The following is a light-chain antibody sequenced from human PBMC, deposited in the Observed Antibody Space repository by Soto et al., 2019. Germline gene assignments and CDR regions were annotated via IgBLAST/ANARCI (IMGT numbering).Light chain of an antibody. CDR2: GAS. CDR1: QSVSSSY. J-gene: IGKJ4*01. Sequence: EIILTQSPGTLSLSPGERATLSCRASQSVSSSYLAWYQQQPGQAPRLLIYGASSRATGIPDRFSGSGSGTDFTLTISRLEPEDFAVYYCQQYGSPPLTFGGGTKVEIK. V-gene: IGKV3-20*01. CDR3: QQYGSPPLT.